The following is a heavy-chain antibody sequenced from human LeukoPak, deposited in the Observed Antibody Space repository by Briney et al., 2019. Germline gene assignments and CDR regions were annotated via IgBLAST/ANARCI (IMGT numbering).Heavy chain of an antibody. D-gene: IGHD3-10*01. CDR1: GFTFSSYW. J-gene: IGHJ4*02. Sequence: PGGSLRLSCAASGFTFSSYWMHWVRQAPGKGLVWVSRINSDGSSTSYADSVKGRFTISRDNAKNTLYLQMNSLRAEDTAVYYCARGSMVRGVPFDYWGQGTLVTVSS. CDR2: INSDGSST. CDR3: ARGSMVRGVPFDY. V-gene: IGHV3-74*01.